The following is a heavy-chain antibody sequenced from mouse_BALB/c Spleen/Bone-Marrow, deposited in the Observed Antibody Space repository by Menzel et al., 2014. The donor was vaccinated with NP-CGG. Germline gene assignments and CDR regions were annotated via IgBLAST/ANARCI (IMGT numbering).Heavy chain of an antibody. D-gene: IGHD2-4*01. CDR1: GFTFSSYA. CDR2: ISSGGSYT. CDR3: ARHDYAY. V-gene: IGHV5-9-3*01. J-gene: IGHJ3*01. Sequence: VQLKDSGGGLVKPGGSLKLSCAASGFTFSSYAMPWVRQTPEKRLEWVATISSGGSYTYYPDSVKGRFTISRDNAKNTLYLRMSSLRSEDTAMYYCARHDYAYWGQGTLVTVSA.